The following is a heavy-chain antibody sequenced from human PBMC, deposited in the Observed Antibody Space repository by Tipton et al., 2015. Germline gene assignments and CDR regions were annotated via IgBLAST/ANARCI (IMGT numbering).Heavy chain of an antibody. D-gene: IGHD4-23*01. J-gene: IGHJ4*02. V-gene: IGHV4-59*01. CDR3: ARARGRHGGLFDS. CDR1: DGSISSYY. CDR2: IYYSGST. Sequence: TLSLTCTVSDGSISSYYWSWIRQPPGKGLEWIGYIYYSGSTNYNPPLKSRVTISVDTSNKQISLNLSSVTASDTAVYYCARARGRHGGLFDSWGQGILVTVSS.